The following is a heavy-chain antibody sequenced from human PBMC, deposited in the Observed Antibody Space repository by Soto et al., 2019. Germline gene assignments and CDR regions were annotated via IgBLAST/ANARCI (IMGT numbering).Heavy chain of an antibody. CDR3: ARVVAVAGKVGYYYSGMDV. J-gene: IGHJ6*02. CDR2: ISAYNGNT. Sequence: ASVKVSCKASGYTFTSYGISWVRQAPGQGLEWMGWISAYNGNTNYAQKLQGRVTMTTDTSTSTAYMELRSLRSDDTAVYYCARVVAVAGKVGYYYSGMDVWGQGTTVTSP. V-gene: IGHV1-18*04. CDR1: GYTFTSYG. D-gene: IGHD6-19*01.